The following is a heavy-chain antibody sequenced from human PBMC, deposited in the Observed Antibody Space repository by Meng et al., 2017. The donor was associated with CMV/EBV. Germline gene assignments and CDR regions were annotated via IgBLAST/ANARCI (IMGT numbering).Heavy chain of an antibody. J-gene: IGHJ3*02. CDR2: IYYSGST. Sequence: SETLSLTCTVSGGSISSSSSYWGWIRQPPGKGLEWIGSIYYSGSTYYNPSLESRVTISVDTSKNPFSLKLSSVTAADTAVYYCARHVYDFGSGHTDAFDIWGQGTMGTVSS. D-gene: IGHD3-3*01. CDR1: GGSISSSSSY. CDR3: ARHVYDFGSGHTDAFDI. V-gene: IGHV4-39*01.